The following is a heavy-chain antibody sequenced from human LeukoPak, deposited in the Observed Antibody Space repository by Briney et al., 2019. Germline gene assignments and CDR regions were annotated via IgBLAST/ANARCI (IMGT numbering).Heavy chain of an antibody. Sequence: ASVQVSCKAFGYTFTSNYMHSVRQAPGKGPEWMGGISPSGGSTTYAQKFQGRFTLTRDMSTSTDYLELSSLRSEDTAVYYCARDNSVRDGAWWFNPWGQGTLVTVSS. CDR1: GYTFTSNY. J-gene: IGHJ5*02. CDR2: ISPSGGST. CDR3: ARDNSVRDGAWWFNP. V-gene: IGHV1-46*01. D-gene: IGHD5-24*01.